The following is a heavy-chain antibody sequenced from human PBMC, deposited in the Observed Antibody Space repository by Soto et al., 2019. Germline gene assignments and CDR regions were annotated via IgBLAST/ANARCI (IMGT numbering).Heavy chain of an antibody. J-gene: IGHJ4*02. CDR2: INAGNGNT. CDR3: AKSATVPAAIAY. Sequence: ASVKVSCKASGYTFTSYAMYWVRHSPGQRLEWMGWINAGNGNTKYSQKFQGRVTITRDTSASTAYMELSSLRSEDTAVYYCAKSATVPAAIAYWGQGTLVTVSS. D-gene: IGHD2-2*02. V-gene: IGHV1-3*01. CDR1: GYTFTSYA.